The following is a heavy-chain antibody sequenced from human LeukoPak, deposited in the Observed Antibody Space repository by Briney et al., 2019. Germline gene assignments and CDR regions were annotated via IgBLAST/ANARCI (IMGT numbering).Heavy chain of an antibody. D-gene: IGHD4-23*01. CDR2: IYTSGST. J-gene: IGHJ6*03. CDR3: ARGSGDYGGNGGDYYYYYMDV. Sequence: PSQTLSLTCTVSGGSISSGSYYWSWLRQPAGKGPEWIGRIYTSGSTNYNPSLKSRVTISVDTSKNQFSLKLSSVTAADTAVYYCARGSGDYGGNGGDYYYYYMDVWGKGTTVTVSS. CDR1: GGSISSGSYY. V-gene: IGHV4-61*02.